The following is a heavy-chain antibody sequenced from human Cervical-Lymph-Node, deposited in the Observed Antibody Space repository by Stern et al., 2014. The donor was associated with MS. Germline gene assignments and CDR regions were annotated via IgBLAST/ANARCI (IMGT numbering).Heavy chain of an antibody. J-gene: IGHJ6*02. Sequence: QVQLVQSGPEVKKPGASVKVSCTASGYTFSRYGIGWVRQAPGQGLEWMGWISGRNGNTNYSAKWQGRVTVTTDTSTNAAYMEVRSLTSDDTAVYFCAREAGGYFYAMDVWGQGTTVIVS. V-gene: IGHV1-18*01. D-gene: IGHD3-10*01. CDR3: AREAGGYFYAMDV. CDR1: GYTFSRYG. CDR2: ISGRNGNT.